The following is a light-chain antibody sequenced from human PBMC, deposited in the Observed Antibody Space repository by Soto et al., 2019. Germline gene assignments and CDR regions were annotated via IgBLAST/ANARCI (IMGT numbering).Light chain of an antibody. CDR3: SSYTSSSTVL. J-gene: IGLJ2*01. Sequence: QSALTQPASVSGSPGQSITISCTGTSSDVGGYKFVSWYQQPPGKAPKLIIYDVSDRPSGVSNRFSGSKSGNTASLTIAGLQAEDEADYYCSSYTSSSTVLFGGGTKLTVL. CDR2: DVS. CDR1: SSDVGGYKF. V-gene: IGLV2-14*01.